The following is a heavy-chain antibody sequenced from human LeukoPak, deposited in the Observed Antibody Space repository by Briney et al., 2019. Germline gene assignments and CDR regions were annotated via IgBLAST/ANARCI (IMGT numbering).Heavy chain of an antibody. J-gene: IGHJ4*02. CDR3: ATHWGFCSSKSCYEDY. V-gene: IGHV4-30-2*01. D-gene: IGHD2-2*01. CDR1: GGSISSDNYY. Sequence: SETLSLTCTVSGGSISSDNYYWNWIRQPPGKGLEWIGYIYHSGSTYYNPSLKSRVTISVDRSKNLFFLKLSSVTAADTAVYYCATHWGFCSSKSCYEDYWGQGTLVTVSS. CDR2: IYHSGST.